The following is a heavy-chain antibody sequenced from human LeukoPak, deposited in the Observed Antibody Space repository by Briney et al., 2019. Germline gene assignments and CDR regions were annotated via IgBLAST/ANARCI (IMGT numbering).Heavy chain of an antibody. Sequence: PSETLSLTCAVYGGSFSGYYWSWIRQPPGKGLEWIGEINHSGSTNYNPSLKSRVTISVDTSKNQFSLKLSSVTAADTAVYFCASPRGHTVDDAFDIWGQGTMVTVSS. CDR1: GGSFSGYY. J-gene: IGHJ3*02. D-gene: IGHD4-23*01. V-gene: IGHV4-34*01. CDR2: INHSGST. CDR3: ASPRGHTVDDAFDI.